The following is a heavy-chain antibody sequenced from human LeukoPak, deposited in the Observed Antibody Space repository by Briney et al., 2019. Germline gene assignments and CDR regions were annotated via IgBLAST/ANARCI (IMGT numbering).Heavy chain of an antibody. Sequence: GGSLRLSCATSGFTFGTYGMHWVRQAPGKGPEWVAVISYDGRSKFYVDSVKGRFTISRDNSENTLYLQMNSLRTEDTAVYYCVRDPPRDTAMVWKYWGQGTLVTVSS. CDR2: ISYDGRSK. CDR3: VRDPPRDTAMVWKY. J-gene: IGHJ4*02. CDR1: GFTFGTYG. D-gene: IGHD5-18*01. V-gene: IGHV3-30*03.